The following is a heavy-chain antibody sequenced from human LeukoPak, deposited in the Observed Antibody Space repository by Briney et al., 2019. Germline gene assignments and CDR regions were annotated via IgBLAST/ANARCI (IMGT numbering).Heavy chain of an antibody. D-gene: IGHD2-15*01. Sequence: PGGSRRLSCTVSGFTFSTCAMNWVRQAPGKGREWVSYINSGSLIMYYADSVKGRFTISRDNAKNSLLLQMNSLRAEDTALYYCARGYSRAAFDIWGQGTMVTVSS. CDR2: INSGSLIM. CDR1: GFTFSTCA. J-gene: IGHJ3*02. V-gene: IGHV3-48*04. CDR3: ARGYSRAAFDI.